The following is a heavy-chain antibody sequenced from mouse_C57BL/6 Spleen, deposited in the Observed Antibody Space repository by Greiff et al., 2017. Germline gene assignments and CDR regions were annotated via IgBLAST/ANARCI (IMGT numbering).Heavy chain of an antibody. V-gene: IGHV1-9*01. J-gene: IGHJ2*01. CDR3: ARSTGSGDYFDY. CDR1: GYTFTGYW. CDR2: ILPGRGST. Sequence: VQLQASGAELMKPGASVKLSCKATGYTFTGYWLEWVKQSPGHGLEWIGEILPGRGSTNYNEKFKGTATFTADTSSNTAYMQLSSLTTEDSAIYYGARSTGSGDYFDYWGQGTTLTVSS. D-gene: IGHD4-1*01.